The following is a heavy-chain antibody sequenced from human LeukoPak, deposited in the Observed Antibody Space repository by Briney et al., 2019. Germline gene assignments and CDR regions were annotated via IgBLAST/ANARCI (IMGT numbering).Heavy chain of an antibody. V-gene: IGHV4-59*01. CDR2: VYYSGST. CDR1: GGSIGSYF. D-gene: IGHD3-3*01. Sequence: SETLSLTCTVSGGSIGSYFRSWIRQPPGKGLEWIGYVYYSGSTNYNPSLKSRVAISVDTSKNQFSLKLNSVTAADTAVYYCARGPSAYPYFDYWGQGTLVTVSS. CDR3: ARGPSAYPYFDY. J-gene: IGHJ4*02.